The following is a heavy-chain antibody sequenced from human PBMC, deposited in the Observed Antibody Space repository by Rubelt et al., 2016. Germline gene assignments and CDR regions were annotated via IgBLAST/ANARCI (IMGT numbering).Heavy chain of an antibody. V-gene: IGHV4-39*01. CDR2: IYYSGST. CDR1: GGSISSSSYY. D-gene: IGHD6-19*01. Sequence: QLQLRESGPGLVKPSETLSLTCTVSGGSISSSSYYWGWIRQPPGKGLEWIGSIYYSGSTYYNPSLKSRVTISVDTSKNPSALKLSSVTDADTAVYYCARATWEGEVAGTRYYYYGMDVWGQGTTVTVSS. J-gene: IGHJ6*02. CDR3: ARATWEGEVAGTRYYYYGMDV.